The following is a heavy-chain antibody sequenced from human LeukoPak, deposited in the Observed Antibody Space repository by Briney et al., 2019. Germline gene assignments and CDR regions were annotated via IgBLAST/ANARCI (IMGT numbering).Heavy chain of an antibody. CDR2: ISWNSGSI. V-gene: IGHV3-9*01. J-gene: IGHJ4*02. D-gene: IGHD6-13*01. CDR1: GFTFDDYA. CDR3: SKDMGYSSSAGFDY. Sequence: PGRSLRLSCAASGFTFDDYAMHWVRQAPGKGLEWVSGISWNSGSIGYADSVKGRFTTSRDNAKNSLYLQMNSLRAEDTALYYCSKDMGYSSSAGFDYWGQGTLVTVSS.